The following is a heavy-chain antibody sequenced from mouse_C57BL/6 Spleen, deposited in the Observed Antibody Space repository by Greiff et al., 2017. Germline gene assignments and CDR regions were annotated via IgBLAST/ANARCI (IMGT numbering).Heavy chain of an antibody. CDR1: GYTFTSYW. CDR2: IDPSDSYT. J-gene: IGHJ3*01. Sequence: QVQLQQPGAELVMPGASVKLSCKASGYTFTSYWMHWVKQRPGQGLEWIGEIDPSDSYTNYNQKFKGKATLTVYKSSSTAYMQLGSLTSEDSAVYDCAIYSNTFAYRGQGTLVTVSA. V-gene: IGHV1-69*01. D-gene: IGHD2-5*01. CDR3: AIYSNTFAY.